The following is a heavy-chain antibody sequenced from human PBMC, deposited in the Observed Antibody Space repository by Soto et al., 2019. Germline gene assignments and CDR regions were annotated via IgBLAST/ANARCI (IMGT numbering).Heavy chain of an antibody. CDR3: ARDKLRSSGRLMDV. J-gene: IGHJ6*02. D-gene: IGHD6-19*01. Sequence: GGSLRLSCAASGFTFSSYSMNWVRQAPGKGLEWVSYISSSSSTIYYADSVKGRFTISRDNAKNSLYLQMNSLRDEDTAVYYCARDKLRSSGRLMDVWGQGTTVTVSS. CDR2: ISSSSSTI. V-gene: IGHV3-48*02. CDR1: GFTFSSYS.